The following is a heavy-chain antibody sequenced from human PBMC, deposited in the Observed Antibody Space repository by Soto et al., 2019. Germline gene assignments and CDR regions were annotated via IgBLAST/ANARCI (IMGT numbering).Heavy chain of an antibody. CDR3: ASQAIDKSSFGY. CDR1: GFTLSRYW. J-gene: IGHJ4*02. Sequence: PWGSLRLSCAASGFTLSRYWMHWVRQAPGKGLMWVSRLNTDGTTAAYADSVKGRFTISRDNAKNTLYLLMNSLSAEDTAVYYCASQAIDKSSFGYRRQRTLVTVSS. CDR2: LNTDGTTA. V-gene: IGHV3-74*01. D-gene: IGHD2-15*01.